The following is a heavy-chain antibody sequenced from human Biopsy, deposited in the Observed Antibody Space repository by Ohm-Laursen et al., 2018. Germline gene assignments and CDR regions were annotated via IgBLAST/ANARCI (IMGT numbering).Heavy chain of an antibody. CDR1: GFTINRHY. J-gene: IGHJ4*02. Sequence: SLRLSCSASGFTINRHYMNWARQAPGKGLEWVSVIYTGDITSYADSVKGRFTISRDISKNALYLHMNSLRAEDRGVYYCVRGLADGVHLNWGQGTLVAVSS. V-gene: IGHV3-66*01. CDR3: VRGLADGVHLN. CDR2: IYTGDIT. D-gene: IGHD4-17*01.